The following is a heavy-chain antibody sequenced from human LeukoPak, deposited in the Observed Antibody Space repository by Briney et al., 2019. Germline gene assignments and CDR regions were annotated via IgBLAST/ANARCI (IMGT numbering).Heavy chain of an antibody. CDR3: VNYYDSSDYQQPNHFDY. J-gene: IGHJ4*02. CDR2: IYYSGST. Sequence: PSETLSLTCTVSGGSISSSSYYWGWLRQPPGKGLEWIVSIYYSGSTYYNPSLKRRVTISVDTSKNQFSLKLSSVTAADTAVYYCVNYYDSSDYQQPNHFDYWGQGTLVTVSS. CDR1: GGSISSSSYY. V-gene: IGHV4-39*01. D-gene: IGHD3-22*01.